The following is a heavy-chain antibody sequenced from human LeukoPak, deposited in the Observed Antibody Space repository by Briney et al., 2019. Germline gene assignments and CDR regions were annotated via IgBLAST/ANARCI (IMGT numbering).Heavy chain of an antibody. D-gene: IGHD3-22*01. V-gene: IGHV4-34*01. J-gene: IGHJ5*02. CDR2: IHHGGST. CDR3: ASAWISSGNSRGNWFDP. Sequence: SETLSLTCAVYGVSFSGYYWSWIRQPPGKGLEWIGEIHHGGSTNYNPSLKSRVTISLDTSKNQFSLNLTSVTAADTAVYYCASAWISSGNSRGNWFDPWGQGTLVTVSS. CDR1: GVSFSGYY.